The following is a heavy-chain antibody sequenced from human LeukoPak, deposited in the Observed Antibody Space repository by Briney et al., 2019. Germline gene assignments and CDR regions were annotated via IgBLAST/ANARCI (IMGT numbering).Heavy chain of an antibody. CDR1: GFTFTTYW. D-gene: IGHD2-21*01. CDR2: INTDGSSA. J-gene: IGHJ3*02. Sequence: PGGSLRLSCAASGFTFTTYWMHWVRQAPGKGPVWVSRINTDGSSASYADSVKGRFTISRDTAKNTLYLQMNSLRAEDTAVYYCARGDYAFDIWGQGTMVTVSS. V-gene: IGHV3-74*01. CDR3: ARGDYAFDI.